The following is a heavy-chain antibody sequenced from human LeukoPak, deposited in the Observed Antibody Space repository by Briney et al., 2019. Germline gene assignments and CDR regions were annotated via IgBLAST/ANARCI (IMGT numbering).Heavy chain of an antibody. CDR2: IYYSGST. V-gene: IGHV4-59*01. D-gene: IGHD1-26*01. CDR1: GGSISSYY. CDR3: ARVTASFGGSYFIDY. J-gene: IGHJ4*02. Sequence: SETLSLTCTVSGGSISSYYWSWIRQPPGKGLEWIGYIYYSGSTNYNPSPKSRVTISVDTSKNQFSLKLSSVTAADTAVYYCARVTASFGGSYFIDYWGQGTLVTVSS.